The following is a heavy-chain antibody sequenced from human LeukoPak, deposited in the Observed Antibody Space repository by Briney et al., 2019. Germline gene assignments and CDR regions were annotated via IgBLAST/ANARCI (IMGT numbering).Heavy chain of an antibody. Sequence: SETLSLTCAVSGGSISSRGYSWSWIRQPPGKGLQWIGDIYQGGSTYYNPSLRSRATISADRSKNQFSLALDSVTAADTAVYYCAREVKDGYRDYFDYWGQGTLVTVSS. V-gene: IGHV4-30-2*01. CDR2: IYQGGST. J-gene: IGHJ4*02. D-gene: IGHD5-24*01. CDR1: GGSISSRGYS. CDR3: AREVKDGYRDYFDY.